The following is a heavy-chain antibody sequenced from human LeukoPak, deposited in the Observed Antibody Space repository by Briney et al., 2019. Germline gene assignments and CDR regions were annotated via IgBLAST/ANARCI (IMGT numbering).Heavy chain of an antibody. CDR1: GFTFSDYY. D-gene: IGHD5-18*01. CDR3: ARSGGGGSTAMVMEGEFDY. V-gene: IGHV3-11*04. Sequence: GGSLRLSCAASGFTFSDYYMSWIRQAPGKGLVWVSYISSSGSTIYYADSVKGRFTISRDNAKNSLYLQMNSLRAEDTAVYYCARSGGGGSTAMVMEGEFDYWGQGTLVTVSS. J-gene: IGHJ4*02. CDR2: ISSSGSTI.